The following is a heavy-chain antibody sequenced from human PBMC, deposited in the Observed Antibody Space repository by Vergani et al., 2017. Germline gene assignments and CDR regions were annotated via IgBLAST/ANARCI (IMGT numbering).Heavy chain of an antibody. CDR1: GYTFTSCG. CDR3: ARDKVTYYDFWSGYYTYFQH. Sequence: QVQLVQSGAEVKKPGASVKVSCKASGYTFTSCGITWVRQAPGQGLEWMGWISAYNGNTNYAQKLQGRVTMTTDTSTSTAYMELRSLRSDDTAVYYCARDKVTYYDFWSGYYTYFQHWGQGTLVTVSS. CDR2: ISAYNGNT. V-gene: IGHV1-18*04. D-gene: IGHD3-3*01. J-gene: IGHJ1*01.